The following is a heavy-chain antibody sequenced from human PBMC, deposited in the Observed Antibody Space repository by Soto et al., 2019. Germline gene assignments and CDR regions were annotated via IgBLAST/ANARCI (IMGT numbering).Heavy chain of an antibody. D-gene: IGHD2-15*01. CDR3: ARFSILESLDY. J-gene: IGHJ4*02. V-gene: IGHV4-31*03. Sequence: PSETLSLTCTVSGCSISSGGYYWCGLRQHAGKGVGRGGYIYYSGSNYYNPSLKSRVTISVDTSKKQFSLKLSSVTAADTAVYYWARFSILESLDYWGQGTLVTVSS. CDR1: GCSISSGGYY. CDR2: IYYSGSN.